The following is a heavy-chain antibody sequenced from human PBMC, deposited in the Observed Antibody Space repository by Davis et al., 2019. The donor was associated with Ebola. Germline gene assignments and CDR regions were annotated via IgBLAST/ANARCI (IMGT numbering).Heavy chain of an antibody. CDR2: IYHSGST. V-gene: IGHV4-4*02. D-gene: IGHD3-22*01. CDR1: GGSISSSNW. CDR3: AKGYYDSSGYDAFDI. Sequence: MPSETLSLTCAVSGGSISSSNWWSWVRQPPGKGLEWIGEIYHSGSTNYNPSLKSRVTISVDTSKNQFSLKLSSVTAADTAVYYCAKGYYDSSGYDAFDIWGQGTMVTVSS. J-gene: IGHJ3*02.